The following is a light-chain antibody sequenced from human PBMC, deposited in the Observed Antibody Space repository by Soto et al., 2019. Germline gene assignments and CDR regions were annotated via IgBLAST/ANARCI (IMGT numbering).Light chain of an antibody. CDR3: YSYTSSNSYV. CDR1: SSDVGHYNY. CDR2: DVN. V-gene: IGLV2-14*03. J-gene: IGLJ1*01. Sequence: QSVLTQPASVSGSPGQSITISCTGTSSDVGHYNYVSWYQQHPGKAPKLLIYDVNNRPSGVSNRFSGSKSGNTASLTISGLQAEDEADYYCYSYTSSNSYVFGTGTKLTVL.